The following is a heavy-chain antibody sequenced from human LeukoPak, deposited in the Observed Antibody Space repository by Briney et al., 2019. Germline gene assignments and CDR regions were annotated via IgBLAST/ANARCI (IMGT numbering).Heavy chain of an antibody. D-gene: IGHD3-3*01. CDR1: GFTFNSYS. Sequence: GGSLRLSCAASGFTFNSYSMNWVRQAPGKGLEWVSSISGSNSYIYYADSVKGRFTISRDNAKNSLYLQMNSLRAEDTAVYYCARSLEVLRFLEWPTGRAFDIWGQGTMVTVSS. V-gene: IGHV3-21*01. J-gene: IGHJ3*02. CDR3: ARSLEVLRFLEWPTGRAFDI. CDR2: ISGSNSYI.